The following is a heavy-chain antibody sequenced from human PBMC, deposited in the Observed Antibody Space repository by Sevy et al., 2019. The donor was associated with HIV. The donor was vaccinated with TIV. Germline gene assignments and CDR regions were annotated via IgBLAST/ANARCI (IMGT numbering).Heavy chain of an antibody. Sequence: GGSLRLSCAASGFTFSSYAMHWVRQAPGKGLEWVAVISYDGSNKYYADSVKGRFIISRDNSKNTLYLQMNSLRAEDTAVYYCARPDETYYYGSGSYRDYWGQGTLVTVSS. CDR2: ISYDGSNK. CDR1: GFTFSSYA. CDR3: ARPDETYYYGSGSYRDY. V-gene: IGHV3-30-3*01. J-gene: IGHJ4*02. D-gene: IGHD3-10*01.